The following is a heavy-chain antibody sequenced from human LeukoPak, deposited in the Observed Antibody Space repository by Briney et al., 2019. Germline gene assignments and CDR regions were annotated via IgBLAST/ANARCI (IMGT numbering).Heavy chain of an antibody. D-gene: IGHD2-21*01. CDR2: ISSSSSFI. CDR3: ARDSVGSDYYFDD. V-gene: IGHV3-21*01. CDR1: GFTFTSYS. Sequence: PGGSLRLSCAASGFTFTSYSMNWVRQAPGKGLEWVSSISSSSSFIYYVDSVKGRFTISRDNAKNSLYLQMNSLRAEDTAVYYCARDSVGSDYYFDDWGQGTLVTVSS. J-gene: IGHJ4*02.